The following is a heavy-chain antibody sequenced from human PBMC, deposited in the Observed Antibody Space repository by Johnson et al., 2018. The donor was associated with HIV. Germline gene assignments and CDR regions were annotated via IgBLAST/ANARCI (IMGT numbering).Heavy chain of an antibody. CDR2: INCNGGDT. D-gene: IGHD2-15*01. CDR3: ARGVVPDPFDI. V-gene: IGHV3-20*04. CDR1: GFTFDDYG. J-gene: IGHJ3*02. Sequence: VQLVESGGGVARPGGSLRLSCAASGFTFDDYGMSWVRQAPGKGLEWVSCINCNGGDTAYAGSVKGRFTISRDNAKSSLYLQMNSLRVEDTAFYYCARGVVPDPFDIWGQGTMVTVSS.